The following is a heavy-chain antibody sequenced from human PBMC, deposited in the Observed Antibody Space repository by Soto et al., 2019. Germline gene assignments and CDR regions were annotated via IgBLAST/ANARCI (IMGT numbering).Heavy chain of an antibody. J-gene: IGHJ4*02. V-gene: IGHV3-33*01. CDR1: GFTFSIFG. Sequence: VQLVESGGGVVQPGRSLRLSCAASGFTFSIFGMHWVRQAPGKGLEWAAIIWYDGSNAYYADSVRGRFTISRDNSKNTAYLQRNSLRAEDTAVYYCARDKGSSTVVSGISQEGYFDAWGQGTLVTVSS. CDR2: IWYDGSNA. CDR3: ARDKGSSTVVSGISQEGYFDA. D-gene: IGHD6-19*01.